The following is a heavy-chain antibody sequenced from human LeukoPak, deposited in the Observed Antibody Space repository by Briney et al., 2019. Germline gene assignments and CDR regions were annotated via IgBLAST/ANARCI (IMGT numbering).Heavy chain of an antibody. CDR1: GGSVTSTNW. CDR2: VHLDGRT. D-gene: IGHD3-3*01. CDR3: AREGGFYRPLDY. Sequence: PSETLSLTCAVSGGSVTSTNWWTWVRQPPGKGLEWIGEVHLDGRTNYNPSLESRLTISVDLSENHVSLKLTSVTAADTAVYYCAREGGFYRPLDYSGQGTLVTVSS. V-gene: IGHV4-4*02. J-gene: IGHJ4*02.